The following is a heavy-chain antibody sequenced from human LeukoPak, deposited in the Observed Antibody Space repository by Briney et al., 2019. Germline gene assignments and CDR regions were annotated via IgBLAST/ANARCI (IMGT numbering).Heavy chain of an antibody. CDR2: IHTSGST. CDR1: GGSISSYY. Sequence: SETLSLTCTVSGGSISSYYWSWIRQPPGKGLEWIGYIHTSGSTNYNPSLKSRVTISVDTSKNQFSLKLSSVTAADTAVYYCARDGFYYHYYMDVWGEGTTVTVSS. V-gene: IGHV4-4*09. J-gene: IGHJ6*03. D-gene: IGHD4-17*01. CDR3: ARDGFYYHYYMDV.